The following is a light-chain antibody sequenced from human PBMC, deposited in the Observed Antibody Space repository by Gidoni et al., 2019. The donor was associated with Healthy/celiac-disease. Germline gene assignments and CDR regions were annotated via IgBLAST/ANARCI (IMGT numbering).Light chain of an antibody. CDR2: EVS. J-gene: IGLJ3*02. CDR1: SSDVRSYNL. V-gene: IGLV2-23*02. CDR3: CSYAGSSSVV. Sequence: QSALTQPASVSGSPGQSITISCTGTSSDVRSYNLVSWYQQHPGKAPKLMIYEVSKRPSGVSNRFSGSKSGSTASLTISGLQAEDEADYYCCSYAGSSSVVFGGGTKLTVL.